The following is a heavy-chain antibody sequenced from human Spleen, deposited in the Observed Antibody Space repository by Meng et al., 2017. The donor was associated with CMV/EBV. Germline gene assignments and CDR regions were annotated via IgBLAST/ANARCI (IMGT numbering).Heavy chain of an antibody. CDR3: ARFVFNRTPSTYY. V-gene: IGHV3-66*02. Sequence: AVSGFTVSNNYMSWVRQAPGKGLEWVSVIYSGGNTVYADSVKGRFTISRDNSKNTVDLQMNSLRPEDTAVYYCARFVFNRTPSTYYWGQGTLVTVSS. J-gene: IGHJ4*02. CDR1: GFTVSNNY. D-gene: IGHD1-1*01. CDR2: IYSGGNT.